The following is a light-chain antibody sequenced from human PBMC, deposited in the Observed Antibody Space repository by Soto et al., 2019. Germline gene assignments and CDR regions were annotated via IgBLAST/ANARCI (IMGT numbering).Light chain of an antibody. Sequence: QSALTQPPSASGSPGQSVTISCTGTSSDVGAYNYVSWYQQHPGKAPKLMIYDVTKPPSGVPDRSSASKSGNTASLTVSGLPAEDEADYYCISDAGRSILVFGGGTQLTVL. CDR2: DVT. CDR3: ISDAGRSILV. J-gene: IGLJ3*02. CDR1: SSDVGAYNY. V-gene: IGLV2-8*01.